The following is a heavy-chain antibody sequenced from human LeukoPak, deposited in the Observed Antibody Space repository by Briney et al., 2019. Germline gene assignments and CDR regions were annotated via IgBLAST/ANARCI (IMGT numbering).Heavy chain of an antibody. J-gene: IGHJ4*02. CDR1: EFTFSDYA. CDR3: ASGWLGVFDY. CDR2: ITSSSSTI. V-gene: IGHV3-48*01. D-gene: IGHD6-19*01. Sequence: GGSLRLSCAASEFTFSDYAMNWVCQAPGKGLEWVSYITSSSSTIYYADSVKGRFTISRDNAKNSLYLQMNSLRAEDTAIYFCASGWLGVFDYWGQGTLVTVSS.